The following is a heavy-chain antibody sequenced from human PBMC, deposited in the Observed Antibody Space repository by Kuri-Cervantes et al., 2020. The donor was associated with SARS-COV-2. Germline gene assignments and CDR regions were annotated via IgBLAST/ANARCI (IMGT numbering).Heavy chain of an antibody. D-gene: IGHD6-19*01. CDR2: ISYDGSNK. V-gene: IGHV3-30*14. J-gene: IGHJ4*02. CDR3: ARDREGWPKAPDY. CDR1: GFTFSSYA. Sequence: GESLKISCAASGFTFSSYAMHWVRQAPGKGLERVAVISYDGSNKYYADSVKGRFTISRDNSKNTLYLQMNSLRAEDTAVYYCARDREGWPKAPDYWGQGTLVTVSS.